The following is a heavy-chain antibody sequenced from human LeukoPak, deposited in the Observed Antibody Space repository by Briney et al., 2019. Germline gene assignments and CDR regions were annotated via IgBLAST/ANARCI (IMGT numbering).Heavy chain of an antibody. D-gene: IGHD3-3*01. J-gene: IGHJ6*03. Sequence: GASVKVSCKASGYTFTGYYMHWVRQAPGQGLEWMGWINPNSGGTNYAQKFQGRVTMTRDTSISTAYMELSRLRSDDTAVYYCARETRLYDFWSGWPTVDYYYYMDVWGKGTTVTVSS. V-gene: IGHV1-2*02. CDR2: INPNSGGT. CDR3: ARETRLYDFWSGWPTVDYYYYMDV. CDR1: GYTFTGYY.